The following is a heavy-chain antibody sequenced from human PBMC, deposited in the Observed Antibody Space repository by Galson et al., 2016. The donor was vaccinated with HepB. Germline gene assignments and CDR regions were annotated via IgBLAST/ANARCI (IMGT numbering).Heavy chain of an antibody. V-gene: IGHV2-26*01. J-gene: IGHJ4*02. CDR1: GFSLSNARMG. CDR3: ARIRCSGGSCYRFDY. D-gene: IGHD2-15*01. Sequence: PALVTPTQTLTLTCTVSGFSLSNARMGVSWIRQPPGKALEWLANIFSNDEKSYSTSLKSRLTISKDTSKSQVVLTMTNMDLVDTATYFCARIRCSGGSCYRFDYWGQGTLVTVSS. CDR2: IFSNDEK.